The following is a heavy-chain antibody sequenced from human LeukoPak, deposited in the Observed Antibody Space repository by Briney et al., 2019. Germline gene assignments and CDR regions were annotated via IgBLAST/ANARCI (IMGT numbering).Heavy chain of an antibody. CDR2: INHSGST. D-gene: IGHD2-2*01. CDR3: ARVVVVPAAIFYYYYYMDV. V-gene: IGHV4-34*01. CDR1: GGSFSGYY. J-gene: IGHJ6*03. Sequence: SETLSLTCAVYGGSFSGYYWSWIRQPPGKGLEWIGEINHSGSTNYNPSLKSRVTISVDTSKNQFSLKLSSVTAADTAVYYCARVVVVPAAIFYYYYYMDVWGKGTTVTVSS.